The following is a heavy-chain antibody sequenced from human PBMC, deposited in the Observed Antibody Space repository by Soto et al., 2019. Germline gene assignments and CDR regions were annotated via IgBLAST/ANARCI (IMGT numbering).Heavy chain of an antibody. D-gene: IGHD6-13*01. CDR1: GFTFSSYA. V-gene: IGHV3-30-3*01. Sequence: QVQLVESGGGVVQPGRSLRLSCAASGFTFSSYAMHWVRQAPGKGLEWVAVISYDGSNKYYADSVKGRFTISRDNSKNXLYLQMNSLRAEDTAVYYCARAEGGAAAGYNWFDPWGQGTLVTVSS. CDR3: ARAEGGAAAGYNWFDP. CDR2: ISYDGSNK. J-gene: IGHJ5*02.